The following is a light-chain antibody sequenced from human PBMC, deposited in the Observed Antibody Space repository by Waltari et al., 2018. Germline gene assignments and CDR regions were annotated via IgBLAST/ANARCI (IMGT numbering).Light chain of an antibody. J-gene: IGLJ2*01. V-gene: IGLV3-19*01. CDR2: DKN. Sequence: TQDPAVSVAVGQTVRIPCQGDSLRSYYATRYRQRPGQAPILVMYDKNNRPSGVPDRFSGSSSDNTASLTITGAQAEDEAYYYCHSRDASGVGGTFGGGTKLTVL. CDR1: SLRSYY. CDR3: HSRDASGVGGT.